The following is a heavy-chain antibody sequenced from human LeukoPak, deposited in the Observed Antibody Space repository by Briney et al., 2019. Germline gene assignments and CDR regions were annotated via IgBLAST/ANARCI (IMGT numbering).Heavy chain of an antibody. V-gene: IGHV1-18*01. CDR3: ARDSATYYDFWSGYYSAENWFDP. J-gene: IGHJ5*02. D-gene: IGHD3-3*01. CDR1: GYTFTSYG. CDR2: ISAYNGNT. Sequence: GASVKVSCKASGYTFTSYGISWVRQAPGQGLEWMGWISAYNGNTNYAQKLQGRVTMTTDTSTSTAYMELRSLRSDDTAVYYCARDSATYYDFWSGYYSAENWFDPWGQGTLVTVSS.